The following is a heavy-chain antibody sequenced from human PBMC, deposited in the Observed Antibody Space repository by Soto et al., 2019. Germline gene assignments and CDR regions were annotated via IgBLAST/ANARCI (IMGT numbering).Heavy chain of an antibody. J-gene: IGHJ3*02. CDR1: GDSVSSNSAA. CDR2: TYYRSKWYN. V-gene: IGHV6-1*01. D-gene: IGHD2-15*01. Sequence: SQTLSLTCAISGDSVSSNSAAWNWIRQSPSRGLEWLGRTYYRSKWYNDYAVSVKSRITINPDTSKNQFSLQLHSVTPEDTAVYYCARDRSVVVAASKMYAFDIWGQGTMVTVSS. CDR3: ARDRSVVVAASKMYAFDI.